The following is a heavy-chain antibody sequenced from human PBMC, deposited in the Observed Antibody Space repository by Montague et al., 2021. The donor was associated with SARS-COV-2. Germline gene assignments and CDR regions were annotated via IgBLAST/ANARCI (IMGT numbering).Heavy chain of an antibody. Sequence: TLSLTCTVSGGSIRSCSYYWSWIRQPAGKGLEWIGRIYSSGSTNYNPSLKSRVTLSVDTSKNQFSLKVSSVTAADTALDDCARDYGDYSYYYGLDVWGQGTTVTVSS. J-gene: IGHJ6*02. D-gene: IGHD4-17*01. CDR3: ARDYGDYSYYYGLDV. CDR2: IYSSGST. CDR1: GGSIRSCSYY. V-gene: IGHV4-61*02.